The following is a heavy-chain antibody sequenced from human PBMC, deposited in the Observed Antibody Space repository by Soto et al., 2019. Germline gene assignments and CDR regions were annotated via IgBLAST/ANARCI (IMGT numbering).Heavy chain of an antibody. D-gene: IGHD3-9*01. CDR1: GYTFISYG. Sequence: QVQLVQSGAEVKKPGASVKVSCKASGYTFISYGFTWVRQAPGQGLEWMGWISAYNGNTKYAQKLQGRVTMTTDTSTRTGWMELRSLRSDDTAVYYCARDLYDILTGFPGYWGQGTRVTVSS. CDR2: ISAYNGNT. V-gene: IGHV1-18*01. CDR3: ARDLYDILTGFPGY. J-gene: IGHJ4*02.